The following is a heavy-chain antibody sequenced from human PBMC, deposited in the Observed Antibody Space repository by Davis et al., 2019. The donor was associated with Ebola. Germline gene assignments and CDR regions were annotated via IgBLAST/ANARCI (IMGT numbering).Heavy chain of an antibody. CDR1: GCTFSSYA. V-gene: IGHV1-69*04. CDR2: IIPILGIA. CDR3: AGGEMATRFDY. Sequence: AASVKVSCKASGCTFSSYAISWVRQAPGQGLEWMGRIIPILGIANYAQKFQGRVTITADKSTSTAYMELSSLRSEDTAVYYCAGGEMATRFDYWGQGTLVTVSS. J-gene: IGHJ4*02. D-gene: IGHD5-24*01.